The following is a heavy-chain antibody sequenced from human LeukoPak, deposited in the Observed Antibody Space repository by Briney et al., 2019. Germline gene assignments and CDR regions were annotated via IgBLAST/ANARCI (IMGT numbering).Heavy chain of an antibody. CDR1: GFTFSSNY. Sequence: GGSLRLSRAASGFTFSSNYMSWVRQAPGKGLEWVSVIYSGGSTYYADSVKGRFTISRDNSKNTLYLQMNSLRPEDTAVYYCARDLRLTTIFGVVSNWGQGTLVTVSS. CDR2: IYSGGST. CDR3: ARDLRLTTIFGVVSN. J-gene: IGHJ4*02. V-gene: IGHV3-66*02. D-gene: IGHD3-3*01.